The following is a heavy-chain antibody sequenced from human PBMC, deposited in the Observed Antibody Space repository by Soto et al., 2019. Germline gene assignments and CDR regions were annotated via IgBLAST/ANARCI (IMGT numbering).Heavy chain of an antibody. CDR1: GFTFSSYA. CDR3: AKASTYYYDTSGYYPYFDY. Sequence: GGSLRLSCAGSGFTFSSYAMSWVRQAPGKGLEWVSAISASSSNTYDADSVKGRFTISRDNSKNTLYLQMNSLRAEDTAVYYCAKASTYYYDTSGYYPYFDYWGQGARVTVS. CDR2: ISASSSNT. V-gene: IGHV3-23*01. D-gene: IGHD3-22*01. J-gene: IGHJ4*02.